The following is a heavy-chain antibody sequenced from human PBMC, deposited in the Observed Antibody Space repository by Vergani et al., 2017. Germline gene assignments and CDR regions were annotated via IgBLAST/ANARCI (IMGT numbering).Heavy chain of an antibody. D-gene: IGHD4-11*01. V-gene: IGHV1-18*01. CDR2: MNPNSGNT. J-gene: IGHJ5*02. CDR3: ARTYSNYNWFDP. CDR1: GYTFTSYG. Sequence: QVQLVQSGAEVKKPGASVKVSFKASGYTFTSYGISWVRQATGQGLGWMGWMNPNSGNTGYAQKFQGRVTMTTDTSTSTAYMELRSLRSDDTAVYYCARTYSNYNWFDPWGQGTLVTVSS.